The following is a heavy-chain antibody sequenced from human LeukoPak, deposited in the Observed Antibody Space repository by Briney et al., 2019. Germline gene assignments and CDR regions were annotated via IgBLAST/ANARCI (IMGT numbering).Heavy chain of an antibody. V-gene: IGHV3-23*01. Sequence: PGWSLPLSSAASGFTFSSYAMSWVRQAPGKGLEWVSTIRSGGGYTYYADSVKGRFTISRDNSKNTLYLQMNSLRAEDTAVYNCAKSLYYYYYMDVWGRGPPVAVAS. CDR1: GFTFSSYA. J-gene: IGHJ6*03. CDR2: IRSGGGYT. CDR3: AKSLYYYYYMDV.